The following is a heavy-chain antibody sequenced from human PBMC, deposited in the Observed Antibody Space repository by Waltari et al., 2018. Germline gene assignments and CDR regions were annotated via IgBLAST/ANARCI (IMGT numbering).Heavy chain of an antibody. CDR2: IHYSGSA. V-gene: IGHV4-30-4*01. CDR3: ASEVGATEAADS. CDR1: CGSLRSSDHY. J-gene: IGHJ4*02. D-gene: IGHD1-26*01. Sequence: QVQLQESGPGLVKPSQTLSLTRTVSCGSLRSSDHYWSWIRQPPGKGVEWSGSIHYSGSASYKPCLKSRVTGSVDTSKNQFSLNLGSVTAADTAVYYGASEVGATEAADSWGQGTLVTVSS.